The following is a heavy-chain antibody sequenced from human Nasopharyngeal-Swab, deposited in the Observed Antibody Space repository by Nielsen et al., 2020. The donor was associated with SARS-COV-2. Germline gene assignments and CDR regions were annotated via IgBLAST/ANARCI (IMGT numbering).Heavy chain of an antibody. CDR1: GGSISSGDYY. CDR2: IYYSGST. Sequence: LRLSCTVSGGSISSGDYYWSWLRQPPGKGLERIGYIYYSGSTYYNPSLKSRVTISVDTSKNQFSLKLSSVTAADTAVYYCARGSTYYYDSTLSEIDYWGQGTLVTVSS. D-gene: IGHD3-22*01. J-gene: IGHJ4*02. V-gene: IGHV4-30-4*01. CDR3: ARGSTYYYDSTLSEIDY.